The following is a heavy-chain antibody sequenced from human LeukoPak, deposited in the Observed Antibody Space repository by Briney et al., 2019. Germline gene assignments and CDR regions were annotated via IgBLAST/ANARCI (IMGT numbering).Heavy chain of an antibody. V-gene: IGHV4-39*01. D-gene: IGHD3-3*02. CDR1: GGSISSSSSY. CDR3: ARLPGAFYFYYYMDV. CDR2: IYYSGTT. Sequence: PSETLSLTCTVSGGSISSSSSYWGWIRQPPGKGLEWIGNIYYSGTTYYNPSLKSRVTISVDTSKNQFSLKLSSVTAADTAVYYCARLPGAFYFYYYMDVWGKGTTVTISS. J-gene: IGHJ6*03.